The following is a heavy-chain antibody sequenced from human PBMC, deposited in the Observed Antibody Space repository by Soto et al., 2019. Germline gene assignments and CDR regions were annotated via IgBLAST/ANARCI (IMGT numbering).Heavy chain of an antibody. CDR1: GGSISSSSYS. CDR3: GRQPGHCGSTTCFGYSSVDV. J-gene: IGHJ6*02. V-gene: IGHV4-39*01. CDR2: IYYSGST. D-gene: IGHD2-2*01. Sequence: QLQLQESGPRLVKPSETLSLTCSVSGGSISSSSYSWGWSRQPPGKGLEWIGTIYYSGSTHYNPCLGGRVAISADTPNNQLSLRLSSVTAADTAVYYCGRQPGHCGSTTCFGYSSVDVWGQGTTVSVS.